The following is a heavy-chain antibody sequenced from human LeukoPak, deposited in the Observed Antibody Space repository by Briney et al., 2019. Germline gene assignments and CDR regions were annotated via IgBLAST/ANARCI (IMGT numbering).Heavy chain of an antibody. J-gene: IGHJ5*02. D-gene: IGHD3-22*01. V-gene: IGHV4-39*07. CDR1: GASISSSRHY. CDR2: IYYSGST. CDR3: ARDRSDSSRYYLHPWFDT. Sequence: SETLSLTCTVSGASISSSRHYWGWIRQPPGKGLEWIGSIYYSGSTYYNPSLKSRVTISLDTSKNQLSPKLNSVTAADTAVYYCARDRSDSSRYYLHPWFDTCGRGTLVTVSS.